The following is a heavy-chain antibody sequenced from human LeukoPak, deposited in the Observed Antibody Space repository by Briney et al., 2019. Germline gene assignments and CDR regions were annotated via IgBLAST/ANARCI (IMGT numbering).Heavy chain of an antibody. V-gene: IGHV3-23*01. CDR1: GFIFSSYA. J-gene: IGHJ4*02. D-gene: IGHD2-2*01. Sequence: GGSLRLSCAASGFIFSSYAMSWVRQAPGKGLEWVSTISGSGGSTYYADSVKGRFTISRDNSKNTLYLQMNSLRAEDTAVYYCAKDPRYCSSTSCPGDWGQGTLVTVSS. CDR2: ISGSGGST. CDR3: AKDPRYCSSTSCPGD.